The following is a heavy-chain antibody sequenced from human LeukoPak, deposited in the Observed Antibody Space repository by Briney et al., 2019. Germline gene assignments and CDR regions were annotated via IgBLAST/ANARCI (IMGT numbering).Heavy chain of an antibody. J-gene: IGHJ4*02. Sequence: GGSLRLSCAASSFTFSTCAMSWVSQAPGKGLEWVAGIGYGGSHTYYADSVTGRFTISRDNSKNTMTLQMNSLRADDTAVYYCAQEKKSGSWPLYYWGQGALVTVSS. D-gene: IGHD2-15*01. CDR3: AQEKKSGSWPLYY. CDR1: SFTFSTCA. CDR2: IGYGGSHT. V-gene: IGHV3-23*01.